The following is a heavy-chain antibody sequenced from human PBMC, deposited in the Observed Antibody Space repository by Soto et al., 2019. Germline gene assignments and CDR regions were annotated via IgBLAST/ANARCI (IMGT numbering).Heavy chain of an antibody. D-gene: IGHD2-2*01. CDR1: GGTFSSYA. CDR3: ARSQGSSTSLEIYYYYYYGMDV. J-gene: IGHJ6*02. V-gene: IGHV1-69*01. CDR2: IIPISGTA. Sequence: QVQLVQSGAEVKKPGSSVKVSCKASGGTFSSYAISWVRQAPGQGLEWMGGIIPISGTANYAQTFQGRDTITADESTSTAYMELSSLRSEDTAVYYCARSQGSSTSLEIYYYYYYGMDVWGQGTTVTVSS.